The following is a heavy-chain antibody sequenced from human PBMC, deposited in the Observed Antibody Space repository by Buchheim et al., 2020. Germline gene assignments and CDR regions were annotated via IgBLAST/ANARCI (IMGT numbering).Heavy chain of an antibody. Sequence: QVQLQQWGAGLLKPSETLSLTCAVYGGSFSGYYWSWIRQPPGTGLEWIGEINHSGSTNSNPSLKSRVPISVDTSKNQFYLKLSSVTAADTAVYYCARGGRWYRYFDYWGQGTL. D-gene: IGHD4-23*01. V-gene: IGHV4-34*01. CDR3: ARGGRWYRYFDY. CDR2: INHSGST. CDR1: GGSFSGYY. J-gene: IGHJ4*02.